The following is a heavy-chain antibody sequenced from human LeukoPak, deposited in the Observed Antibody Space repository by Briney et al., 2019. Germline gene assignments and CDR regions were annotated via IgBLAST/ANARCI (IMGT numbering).Heavy chain of an antibody. CDR1: GGTFSSYA. CDR3: AKTRAGYSSSWPRGEIDY. Sequence: SVKVSCKASGGTFSSYAISRVRQAPGQGLEWMGGIIPIFGTANYAQKFQGRVTITADESTSTAYMELSSLRSEDTAVYYCAKTRAGYSSSWPRGEIDYWGQGTLVTVSS. V-gene: IGHV1-69*01. D-gene: IGHD6-13*01. CDR2: IIPIFGTA. J-gene: IGHJ4*02.